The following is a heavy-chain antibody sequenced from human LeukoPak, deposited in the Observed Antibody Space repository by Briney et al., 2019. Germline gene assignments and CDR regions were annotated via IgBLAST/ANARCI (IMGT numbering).Heavy chain of an antibody. V-gene: IGHV3-48*03. CDR2: SRSDRSTI. CDR3: ARLCGGDCYSGLDY. Sequence: GGSLSLFCGASGFTFSSYEMKWARQAPGRGRECLLYSRSDRSTISYADSVKGRFTISRDNAKNSLYLQMNSLRAEDTAVYYCARLCGGDCYSGLDYWGQGTLVTVSS. D-gene: IGHD2-21*02. J-gene: IGHJ4*02. CDR1: GFTFSSYE.